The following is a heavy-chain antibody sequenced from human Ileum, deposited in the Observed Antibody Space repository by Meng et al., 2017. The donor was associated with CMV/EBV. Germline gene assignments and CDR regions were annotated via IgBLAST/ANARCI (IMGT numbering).Heavy chain of an antibody. Sequence: LSCAASGFTFSRYGLNWFRQAPGKGLEWVAFIRYDGSNKYYADSVKGRFTISRDNSKNTLYLQMNSLRAEDTAVYYCAKDNDWYFDLWGRGTLVTVSS. V-gene: IGHV3-30*02. CDR2: IRYDGSNK. CDR1: GFTFSRYG. CDR3: AKDNDWYFDL. J-gene: IGHJ2*01.